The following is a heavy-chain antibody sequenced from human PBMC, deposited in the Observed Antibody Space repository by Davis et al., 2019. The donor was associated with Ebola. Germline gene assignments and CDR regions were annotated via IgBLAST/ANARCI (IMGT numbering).Heavy chain of an antibody. CDR2: IWSRGSDQ. Sequence: GESLKISCAASGFAFGTYGMQWVRQAPGKGLEGVAIIWSRGSDQYYADSVKGRFTISRDNSKNTLYLQMNSLGVEETAVYYCATAYSTNCRGVTTCVPNDYWGQGTLVSVSS. V-gene: IGHV3-33*01. CDR1: GFAFGTYG. CDR3: ATAYSTNCRGVTTCVPNDY. J-gene: IGHJ4*02. D-gene: IGHD2-2*01.